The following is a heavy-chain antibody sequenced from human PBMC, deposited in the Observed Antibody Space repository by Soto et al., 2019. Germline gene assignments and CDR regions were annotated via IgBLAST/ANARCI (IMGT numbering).Heavy chain of an antibody. V-gene: IGHV1-3*01. CDR3: ARHGLEGCEGTRCFLSYYYYGVDV. D-gene: IGHD2-2*01. J-gene: IGHJ6*02. CDR1: GYTFTSYA. CDR2: INVGNGNT. Sequence: ASVKVSCKASGYTFTSYAMHWVRQAPGQRLEWMGWINVGNGNTKYSQKFHDRVTIIRDTSADTAYMEVSSLKASDTAIYFCARHGLEGCEGTRCFLSYYYYGVDVWGQGTTVTVSS.